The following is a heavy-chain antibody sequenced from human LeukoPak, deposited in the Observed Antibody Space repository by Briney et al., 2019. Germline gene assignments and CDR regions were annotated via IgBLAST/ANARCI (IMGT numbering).Heavy chain of an antibody. J-gene: IGHJ4*02. CDR1: VGSISSSSYY. CDR3: ARVATRPFDY. V-gene: IGHV4-39*01. Sequence: PSETLSLTCTVSVGSISSSSYYWGWIRQPPGKGLEWIGSIYYSGSTYYNPSLKSRVTISVDTSKNQFSLKLSSVTAADTAVYYCARVATRPFDYWGQGTLVTVSS. CDR2: IYYSGST. D-gene: IGHD5-12*01.